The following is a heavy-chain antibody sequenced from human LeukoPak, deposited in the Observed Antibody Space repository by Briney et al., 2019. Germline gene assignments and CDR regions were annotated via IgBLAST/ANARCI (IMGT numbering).Heavy chain of an antibody. Sequence: GGSLRLSCAGTGFNVSSNQMSWVRQAPEKGLEWVSVIYSGGSTQYADSVKGRFTISRHNSKNTVYFQMNSLRVEDTAVYHCARGISSAWYGMDVWGQGTTVTVSS. J-gene: IGHJ6*02. V-gene: IGHV3-53*04. CDR3: ARGISSAWYGMDV. D-gene: IGHD3-10*01. CDR2: IYSGGST. CDR1: GFNVSSNQ.